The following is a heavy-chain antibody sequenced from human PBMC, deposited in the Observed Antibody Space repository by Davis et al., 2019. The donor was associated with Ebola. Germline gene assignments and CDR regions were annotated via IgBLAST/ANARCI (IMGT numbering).Heavy chain of an antibody. CDR1: GFTFSSYG. V-gene: IGHV3-33*01. CDR3: ARGSYCDY. D-gene: IGHD3-10*01. CDR2: IWYDGSNK. J-gene: IGHJ4*02. Sequence: GESLKISCAASGFTFSSYGMHWVRQAPGTGLAWVAVIWYDGSNKYYADSVKGRFTISRDNAENSLYLQMNSLRAEDTAVYYCARGSYCDYWGQGTLVTVSS.